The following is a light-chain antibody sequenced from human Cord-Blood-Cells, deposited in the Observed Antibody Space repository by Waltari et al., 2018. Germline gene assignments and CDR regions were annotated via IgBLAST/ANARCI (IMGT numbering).Light chain of an antibody. V-gene: IGLV1-44*01. CDR3: AAWDDSLNGPV. J-gene: IGLJ3*02. Sequence: QSVLTQPPSASGTPGQRVTISCSGSSSNTGSNTVNWYQQLPGTAPKLLIYNNNQRPSGVPDRFSCSNSGTSASLAISGLQSEDEADYYCAAWDDSLNGPVFGGGTKLTVL. CDR2: NNN. CDR1: SSNTGSNT.